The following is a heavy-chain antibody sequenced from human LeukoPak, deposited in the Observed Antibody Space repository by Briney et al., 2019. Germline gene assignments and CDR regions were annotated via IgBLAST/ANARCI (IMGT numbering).Heavy chain of an antibody. CDR1: GCTVSSKY. Sequence: GSLRLSCAASGCTVSSKYMSWVRRAPGKGLEWVSVIYSGGSTYYADSVKGRFTISRDNSKNTLYLQMNSLRAEDTAVYYCAKDLVRGVIITEVIDYWGQGTLVTVSS. V-gene: IGHV3-66*01. D-gene: IGHD3-10*01. CDR3: AKDLVRGVIITEVIDY. CDR2: IYSGGST. J-gene: IGHJ4*02.